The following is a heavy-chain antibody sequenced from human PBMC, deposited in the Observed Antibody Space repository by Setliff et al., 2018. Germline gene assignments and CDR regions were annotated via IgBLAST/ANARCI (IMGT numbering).Heavy chain of an antibody. D-gene: IGHD5-18*01. V-gene: IGHV3-7*03. J-gene: IGHJ3*02. CDR2: IRQDGFEK. CDR3: TTVAIQIWSASGAFDI. Sequence: PGGSLRLSCAASGFMFRGYLMAWVRQAPGKGLEWVASIRQDGFEKHYVDSVKGRFTISRDNGEDSMYLQMSSLGAEDTAVYYCTTVAIQIWSASGAFDIWGRGVLVTVSS. CDR1: GFMFRGYL.